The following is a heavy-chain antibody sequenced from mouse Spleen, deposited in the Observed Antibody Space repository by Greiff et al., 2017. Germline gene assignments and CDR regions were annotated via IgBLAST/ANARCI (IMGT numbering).Heavy chain of an antibody. CDR1: GYTFTGYW. CDR2: ILPGSGST. J-gene: IGHJ4*01. D-gene: IGHD2-14*01. Sequence: VQLQESGAELMKPGASVKLSCKATGYTFTGYWIEWVKQRPGHGLEWIGEILPGSGSTNYNQKFKGKATLTADKSSSTAYMELSSLTSEDSAVYYCTRGDYRYDYAMDYWGQGTSVTVSS. CDR3: TRGDYRYDYAMDY. V-gene: IGHV1-9*01.